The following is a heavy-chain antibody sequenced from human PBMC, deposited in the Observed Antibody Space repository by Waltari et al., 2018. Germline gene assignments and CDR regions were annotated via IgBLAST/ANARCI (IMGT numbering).Heavy chain of an antibody. CDR2: INPNSGGT. CDR1: GAPFTGYY. CDR3: ARLKYAVGAPYYFDY. V-gene: IGHV1-2*02. J-gene: IGHJ4*02. Sequence: QVQLVQSGAEVKKPGASLKVPCKASGAPFTGYYMHRVRQAPGQGLEWMGWINPNSGGTNDAQKFQGRVTMTRETSISTAYMELSRLRSDDTAVYYCARLKYAVGAPYYFDYWGQGTLVTVSS. D-gene: IGHD1-26*01.